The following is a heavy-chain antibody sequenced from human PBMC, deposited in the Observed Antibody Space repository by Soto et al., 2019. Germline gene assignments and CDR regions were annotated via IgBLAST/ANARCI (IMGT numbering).Heavy chain of an antibody. CDR2: IKQDGSEK. CDR3: ARIDSSGWIGPLCHHLDV. J-gene: IGHJ6*04. CDR1: GFTFSSYW. D-gene: IGHD6-19*01. V-gene: IGHV3-7*01. Sequence: GGSLRLSCAASGFTFSSYWMSWVRQAPGKGLEWVANIKQDGSEKYYVDSVKGRFTISRDNAKNSLYLQMNSLRAEDTAVYYCARIDSSGWIGPLCHHLDVWGKGTTVTVSS.